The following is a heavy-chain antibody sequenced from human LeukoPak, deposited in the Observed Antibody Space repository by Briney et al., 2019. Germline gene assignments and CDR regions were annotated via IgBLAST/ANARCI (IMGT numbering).Heavy chain of an antibody. Sequence: SETLSLTCTVSGGSISSYYWSWIRLPPGKGLEWIGYIYTSGSTNYNPSLKSRVTISVDTSKNQFSLKLSSVTAADTAVYYCARHSASQLGRAYYYYYMDVWGKGTTVTVSS. J-gene: IGHJ6*03. CDR1: GGSISSYY. CDR2: IYTSGST. D-gene: IGHD6-13*01. CDR3: ARHSASQLGRAYYYYYMDV. V-gene: IGHV4-4*09.